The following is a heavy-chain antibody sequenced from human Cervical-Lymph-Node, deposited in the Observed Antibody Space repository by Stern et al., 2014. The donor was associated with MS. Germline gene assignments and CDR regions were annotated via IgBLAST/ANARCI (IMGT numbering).Heavy chain of an antibody. CDR2: TYASGNT. D-gene: IGHD6-19*01. Sequence: QVQLQESGPGLVKPSQTLSLTCTVSGDSINRGSYYWSWIRQPAGKGLEWIGRTYASGNTKYNPSLESRLPFPLDTPTTQFSLNLPSVTAADTAVYYCAREAVAADNNWFDPWGQGTLVTVSS. CDR1: GDSINRGSYY. CDR3: AREAVAADNNWFDP. J-gene: IGHJ5*02. V-gene: IGHV4-61*02.